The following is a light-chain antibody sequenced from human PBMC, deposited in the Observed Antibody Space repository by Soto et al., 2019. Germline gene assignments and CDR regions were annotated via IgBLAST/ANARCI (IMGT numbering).Light chain of an antibody. CDR2: GAC. CDR3: QQLNNFPRT. V-gene: IGKV1-9*01. J-gene: IGKJ1*01. Sequence: DIQLTQSPSFLSASVGDRVTITCRARQGISSYLAWYQQRPGKAPKLLMYGACTLQSGVPSRFSGSASGTTFTLTINNLQPEDFATYYCQQLNNFPRTFGQGTKVEI. CDR1: QGISSY.